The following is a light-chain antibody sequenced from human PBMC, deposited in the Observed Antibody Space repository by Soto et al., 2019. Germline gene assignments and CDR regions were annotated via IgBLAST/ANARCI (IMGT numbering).Light chain of an antibody. CDR3: QQFGTIPFT. CDR2: GAS. CDR1: LSVSSA. V-gene: IGKV3-15*01. J-gene: IGKJ3*01. Sequence: EIVMTQSPATLSVSPGERATLSCRASLSVSSALAWYQQKPGQAPRLLIYGASTRATGIPARFSGSGSGTDFTLTISSLQSEDFAIYYCQQFGTIPFTFGPGTKVDV.